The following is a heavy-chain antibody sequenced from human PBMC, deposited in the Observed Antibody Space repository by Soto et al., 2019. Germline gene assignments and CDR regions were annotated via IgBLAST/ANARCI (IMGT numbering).Heavy chain of an antibody. CDR1: GFDFSDFH. V-gene: IGHV3-11*03. CDR3: AANWNFGLNF. CDR2: ISSSLGHT. J-gene: IGHJ4*02. D-gene: IGHD1-1*01. Sequence: GGSLRLSCVASGFDFSDFHISWVRQAPGKGLEWISYISSSLGHTDYAESVKGRFTISRDNAKSSVFLEMSDLRSDDTAVYYCAANWNFGLNFWGQGTLVTVSS.